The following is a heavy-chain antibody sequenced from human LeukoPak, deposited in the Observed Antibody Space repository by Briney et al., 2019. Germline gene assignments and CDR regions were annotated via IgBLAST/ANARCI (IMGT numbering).Heavy chain of an antibody. CDR3: ARDQYYYGSGSPGAFDI. Sequence: SETLSLTCTVSGGSISSYYWSWIRQPPGKGLEWIGYIYYSGSTNYNPSLKSRVTISVDTSKNQFSLKLSSVTAADTAVYYCARDQYYYGSGSPGAFDIWGQGTMVTVSS. D-gene: IGHD3-10*01. CDR2: IYYSGST. CDR1: GGSISSYY. J-gene: IGHJ3*02. V-gene: IGHV4-59*01.